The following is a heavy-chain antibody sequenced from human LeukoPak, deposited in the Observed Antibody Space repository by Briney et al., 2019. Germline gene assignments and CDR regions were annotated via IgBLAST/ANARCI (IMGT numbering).Heavy chain of an antibody. J-gene: IGHJ4*02. CDR3: ARSDDSSGYYDYFDY. D-gene: IGHD3-22*01. V-gene: IGHV4-39*01. CDR2: IYYSEYT. CDR1: GGSISSNSYY. Sequence: SETLSLTCTVSGGSISSNSYYWGWIRQSPGKGLEWIGTIYYSEYTYYSPSLKSRVTIFRDTSKNQFSLELSSVTAADTAVYYCARSDDSSGYYDYFDYWGQGTLVTVSS.